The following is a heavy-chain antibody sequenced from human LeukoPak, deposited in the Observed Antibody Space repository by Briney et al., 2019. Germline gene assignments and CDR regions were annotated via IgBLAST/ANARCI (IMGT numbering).Heavy chain of an antibody. CDR2: TSANGGKT. Sequence: GGSRRLSCGVSGFTFSIYAMSWVRQAPGKGLEWVSATSANGGKTYYADSVKGRFTIPRDNSKNTLYLQMNSLRAEDTAVYYCAKDRGYSFDYWGQGTLVTVSS. V-gene: IGHV3-23*01. CDR3: AKDRGYSFDY. D-gene: IGHD4-11*01. J-gene: IGHJ4*02. CDR1: GFTFSIYA.